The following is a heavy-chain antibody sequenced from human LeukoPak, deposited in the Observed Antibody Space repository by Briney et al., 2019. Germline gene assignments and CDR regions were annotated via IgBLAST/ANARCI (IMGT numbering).Heavy chain of an antibody. CDR3: ARDGGDSSGYYYVPDAFDI. CDR2: INPSGGST. CDR1: GYTFTGYY. Sequence: ASVKVSCKASGYTFTGYYMHWVRQAPGQGLEWMGIINPSGGSTSYAQKFQGRVTMTRDMSTSTVYMELSSLRSEDTAVYYCARDGGDSSGYYYVPDAFDIWGQGTMVTVSS. V-gene: IGHV1-46*01. D-gene: IGHD3-22*01. J-gene: IGHJ3*02.